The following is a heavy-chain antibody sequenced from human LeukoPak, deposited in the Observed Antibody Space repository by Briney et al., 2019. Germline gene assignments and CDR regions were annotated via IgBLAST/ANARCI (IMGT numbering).Heavy chain of an antibody. V-gene: IGHV3-30*18. CDR1: GFTFDDYA. CDR2: ISYDGSNK. Sequence: PGGSLRLSCAVSGFTFDDYAMHWVRQVPGKGLEWVAVISYDGSNKYYADSVKGRFTIPRDNSKNTLYLQMNSLRAEDTAVYYCAKIAAAVGGPMDYWGQGTLVTVSS. CDR3: AKIAAAVGGPMDY. J-gene: IGHJ4*02. D-gene: IGHD6-13*01.